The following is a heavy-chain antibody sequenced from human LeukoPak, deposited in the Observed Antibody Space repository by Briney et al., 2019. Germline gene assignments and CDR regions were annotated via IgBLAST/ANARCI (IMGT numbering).Heavy chain of an antibody. D-gene: IGHD3-22*01. CDR1: GDSISSDDYY. CDR2: FSASGNS. V-gene: IGHV4-61*02. CDR3: ARWGFGDYYDSSGHGVFGFTDY. J-gene: IGHJ4*02. Sequence: SQTLSLTCTVSGDSISSDDYYWSWIRQPAGKGLEWIGRFSASGNSNYNPSLKSRLTISVDTSKNQFSLKLTSVTAADTAVYYCARWGFGDYYDSSGHGVFGFTDYWGQGTLVTVSS.